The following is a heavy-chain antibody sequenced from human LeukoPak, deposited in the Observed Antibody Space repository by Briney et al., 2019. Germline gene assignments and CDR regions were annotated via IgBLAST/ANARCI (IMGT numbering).Heavy chain of an antibody. CDR3: ARDNSPGWFGP. J-gene: IGHJ5*02. Sequence: GGSLRLSCAASGFTFSSYAMSWVRQAPGKGLEWVSAISGSGGSTYYADSVKGRFTISRDNVKNTLYLQMNSLRAEDTAVYYCARDNSPGWFGPWGQGILVTVSS. V-gene: IGHV3-23*01. CDR2: ISGSGGST. D-gene: IGHD2/OR15-2a*01. CDR1: GFTFSSYA.